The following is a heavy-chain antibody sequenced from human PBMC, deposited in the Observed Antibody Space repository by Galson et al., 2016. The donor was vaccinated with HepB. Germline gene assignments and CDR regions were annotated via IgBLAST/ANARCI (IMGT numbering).Heavy chain of an antibody. CDR1: DFTFSSYG. D-gene: IGHD1-26*01. CDR2: IWNDGTKK. CDR3: AKGGGSYYRGTDGIIDS. V-gene: IGHV3-33*03. J-gene: IGHJ4*02. Sequence: SLRLSCAASDFTFSSYGMHWVRQAPGKGLEWLALIWNDGTKKDYSDSLKGRFTISRDTSNNILYLDMTNLRAEETAVYYCAKGGGSYYRGTDGIIDSWGQGTLVTVSS.